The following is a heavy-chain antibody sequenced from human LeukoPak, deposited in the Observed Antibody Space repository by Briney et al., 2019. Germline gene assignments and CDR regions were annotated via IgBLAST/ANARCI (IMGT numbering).Heavy chain of an antibody. CDR2: INHSGST. V-gene: IGHV4-34*01. CDR3: ARGPTLRYCSGGSCYGGKWFDP. J-gene: IGHJ5*02. CDR1: GGSFSGYY. Sequence: SETLSLTCAVDGGSFSGYYWSWIRQPPGKGLEWIGEINHSGSTNYNPSLKSRVTISVDTSKNQFSLKLSSVTAADTAVYYCARGPTLRYCSGGSCYGGKWFDPWGQGTLVTVSS. D-gene: IGHD2-15*01.